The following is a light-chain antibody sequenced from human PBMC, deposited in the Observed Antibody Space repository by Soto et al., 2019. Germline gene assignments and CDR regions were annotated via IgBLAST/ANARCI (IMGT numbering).Light chain of an antibody. V-gene: IGKV1-5*01. Sequence: IRRTQSTSTLSASVGDRVTITCRASQNISRWLAWYQQKPGKAPKLLIYDVSSLESGVPSRFSGSGSGTEFTLTISSLQPDDFATYYCQQSTIYLIRLGHGTRLEIK. J-gene: IGKJ5*01. CDR1: QNISRW. CDR2: DVS. CDR3: QQSTIYLIR.